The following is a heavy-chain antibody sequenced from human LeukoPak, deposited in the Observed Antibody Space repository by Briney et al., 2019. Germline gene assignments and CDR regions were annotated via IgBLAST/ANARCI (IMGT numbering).Heavy chain of an antibody. J-gene: IGHJ4*02. D-gene: IGHD6-13*01. CDR2: ISYDGSNK. Sequence: GRSLRLSCAASGFTFSSYGMHWVRQAPGKGLEWVVVISYDGSNKYYADSVKGRFTISRDNSKNTLYLQMNSLRAEDTAVYYCAKELDPAMPAAGTNFDYWGQGTLVTVSS. CDR3: AKELDPAMPAAGTNFDY. V-gene: IGHV3-30*18. CDR1: GFTFSSYG.